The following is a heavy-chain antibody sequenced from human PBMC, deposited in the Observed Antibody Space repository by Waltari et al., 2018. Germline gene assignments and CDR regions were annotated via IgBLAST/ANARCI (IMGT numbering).Heavy chain of an antibody. V-gene: IGHV4-39*07. CDR2: IHYSGNT. D-gene: IGHD6-13*01. CDR3: ARVPREAAGTP. CDR1: GGSISSTTYY. Sequence: QLQLQESGPRLVRPSETLSLTCTVSGGSISSTTYYWAWIRQTPGKGLEWIGYIHYSGNTYYNPSLRSRVTISVDTSKNQFSLNLRSVTAADTAVYYCARVPREAAGTPWGQGTLVTVSS. J-gene: IGHJ5*02.